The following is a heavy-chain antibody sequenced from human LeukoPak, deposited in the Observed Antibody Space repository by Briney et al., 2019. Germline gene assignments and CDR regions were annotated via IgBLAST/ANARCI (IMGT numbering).Heavy chain of an antibody. V-gene: IGHV3-11*04. CDR1: GFTFSDYY. Sequence: GGSLRLSCAASGFTFSDYYMSWIRQAPGKGLEWVSYISSSGSTIYYADSVKGRFTISRDNAKNSLYLQMNSLRAEDTAGYYCARTSWNDPFDYWVEGTLVTVSS. D-gene: IGHD1-1*01. CDR2: ISSSGSTI. CDR3: ARTSWNDPFDY. J-gene: IGHJ4*02.